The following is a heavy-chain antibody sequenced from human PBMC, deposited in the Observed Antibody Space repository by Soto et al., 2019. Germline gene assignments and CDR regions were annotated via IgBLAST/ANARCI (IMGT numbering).Heavy chain of an antibody. CDR2: IIPILGIA. J-gene: IGHJ5*02. D-gene: IGHD6-6*01. Sequence: VQLVQSGAEVKKPGSSVKVSCKASGGTFSSYTISWVRQAPGQGLEWMGRIIPILGIANYAQKFQGRVTITADKSTSTAYMELSSLRSEDTAVYYCARDIDGIAARYGIWFDPWGQGTLVTVSS. V-gene: IGHV1-69*08. CDR1: GGTFSSYT. CDR3: ARDIDGIAARYGIWFDP.